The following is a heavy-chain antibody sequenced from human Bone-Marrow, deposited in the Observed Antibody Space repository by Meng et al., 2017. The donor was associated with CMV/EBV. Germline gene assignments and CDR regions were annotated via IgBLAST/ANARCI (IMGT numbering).Heavy chain of an antibody. Sequence: ESLKISCTVSGGSISSYYWSWIRQPPGKGLEWIGYIYYSGSTNYNPSLKSRVTISVDTSKNQFSLKLSSVTAADTAVYYCARDRTYYYASIGYSYYYGMDVWGQGATVTVSS. CDR3: ARDRTYYYASIGYSYYYGMDV. D-gene: IGHD3-22*01. CDR2: IYYSGST. CDR1: GGSISSYY. J-gene: IGHJ6*02. V-gene: IGHV4-59*12.